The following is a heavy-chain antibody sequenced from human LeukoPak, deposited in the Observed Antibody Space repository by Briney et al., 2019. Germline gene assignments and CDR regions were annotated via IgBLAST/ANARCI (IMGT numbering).Heavy chain of an antibody. V-gene: IGHV3-7*01. CDR3: ARADCSGGSCYGY. J-gene: IGHJ4*02. Sequence: GGSLRLSCAASGFTFSSYWMSWARQAPGKGLEWVANIKQDGSEKYYVDSVKGRFTISRDNAKNSLYLQMNSLRAEDTAIYYCARADCSGGSCYGYWGQGTLVTVSS. CDR1: GFTFSSYW. CDR2: IKQDGSEK. D-gene: IGHD2-15*01.